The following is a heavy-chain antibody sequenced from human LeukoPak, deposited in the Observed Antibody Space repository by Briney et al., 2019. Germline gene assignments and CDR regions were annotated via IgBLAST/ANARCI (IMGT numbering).Heavy chain of an antibody. J-gene: IGHJ4*02. V-gene: IGHV4-34*01. Sequence: SETLSLTCTVSGDSLNNRYWDWIRQPPGKGLEWIGEIHAVEGTNCNPSLRSRVTVSLDTSKNQFSLKMSSVTAADTAVYYCTSGTDSRKLGYWGQGTLVTVSS. CDR1: GDSLNNRY. CDR3: TSGTDSRKLGY. CDR2: IHAVEGT. D-gene: IGHD3-22*01.